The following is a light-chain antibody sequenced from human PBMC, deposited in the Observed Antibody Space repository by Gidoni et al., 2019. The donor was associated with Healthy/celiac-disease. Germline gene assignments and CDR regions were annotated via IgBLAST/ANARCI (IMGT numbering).Light chain of an antibody. V-gene: IGKV2-28*01. CDR3: MQALQTPRT. Sequence: DIVMTHSPLSLPVTPGEPASISCRSSQSLLHSNVYNYLDWYLQKPGQSPQLLIYLGSNRASGVPDRFSGSGSGTDFTLKISRVEAEDVGVYYCMQALQTPRTFXQXTKVEIK. CDR1: QSLLHSNVYNY. CDR2: LGS. J-gene: IGKJ1*01.